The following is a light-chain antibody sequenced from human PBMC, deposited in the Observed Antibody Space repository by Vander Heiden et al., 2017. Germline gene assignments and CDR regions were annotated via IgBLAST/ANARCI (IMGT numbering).Light chain of an antibody. Sequence: DIVMTQSPLSLPVTPGEPASISCRSSQSLLHSNGYSFVDWYRQRPGQSPQLLIYLSSLRASGVPDRFSGSGSGTDFTLESSRVEAEDVGVYYCRQGLRTPRTFDQGTKVEMK. CDR2: LSS. CDR1: QSLLHSNGYSF. CDR3: RQGLRTPRT. V-gene: IGKV2-28*01. J-gene: IGKJ1*01.